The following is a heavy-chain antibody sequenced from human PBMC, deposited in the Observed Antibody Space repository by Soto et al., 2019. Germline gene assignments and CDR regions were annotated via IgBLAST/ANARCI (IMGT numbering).Heavy chain of an antibody. CDR3: NKYSGTLSAPAA. D-gene: IGHD1-26*01. CDR1: GYTFTSYD. Sequence: VKVSCKASGYTFTSYDINWVRQATGQGLEWMGWMNPNSGNTGYAQKFQGRVTMTRNTSLTTAYMELSSLRSEDTAVYYCNKYSGTLSAPAALGPGTLVT. V-gene: IGHV1-8*01. CDR2: MNPNSGNT. J-gene: IGHJ5*02.